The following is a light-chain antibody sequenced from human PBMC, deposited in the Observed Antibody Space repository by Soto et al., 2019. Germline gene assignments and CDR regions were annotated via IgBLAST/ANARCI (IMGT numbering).Light chain of an antibody. CDR1: QSIGTW. J-gene: IGKJ1*01. Sequence: DIQLTQSPSTLSASVGDRITITCRASQSIGTWLAWYQHIPGEGPKLLIHDAPSLESGVPSRFSGSGSATEFSLTISSLESGDSGTYHCQQYATYAPSTFGQGNKGEIK. CDR2: DAP. CDR3: QQYATYAPST. V-gene: IGKV1-5*01.